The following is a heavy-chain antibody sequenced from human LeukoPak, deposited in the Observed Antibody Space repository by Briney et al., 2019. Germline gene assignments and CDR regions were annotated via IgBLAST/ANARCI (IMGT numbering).Heavy chain of an antibody. CDR2: INANSGDT. J-gene: IGHJ4*02. CDR1: GCPFTNHG. CDR3: ARDWPIVIADY. Sequence: ASVKVSCKTSGCPFTNHGVSWVRQAPGQGLERMGWINANSGDTNYAQRFQGRLTMTTDTSTTTAYMELRSLSSDDTAVYYCARDWPIVIADYWGQGTLVTVSS. V-gene: IGHV1-18*01. D-gene: IGHD2/OR15-2a*01.